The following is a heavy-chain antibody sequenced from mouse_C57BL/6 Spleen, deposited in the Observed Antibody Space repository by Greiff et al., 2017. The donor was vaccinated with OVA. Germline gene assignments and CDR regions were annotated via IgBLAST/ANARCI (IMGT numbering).Heavy chain of an antibody. J-gene: IGHJ2*01. CDR3: AREEFRYSNYIDY. D-gene: IGHD2-5*01. CDR1: GYTFTDYN. CDR2: INPNNGVT. Sequence: EVQLQQSGPELLKPGASVKMSCQASGYTFTDYNMHWVKQSHGKSLEWIGYINPNNGVTSYNQKFKGKATLTVNKSSSTAYMELRSLTSEDSAVYYCAREEFRYSNYIDYWGQGTTLTVSS. V-gene: IGHV1-22*01.